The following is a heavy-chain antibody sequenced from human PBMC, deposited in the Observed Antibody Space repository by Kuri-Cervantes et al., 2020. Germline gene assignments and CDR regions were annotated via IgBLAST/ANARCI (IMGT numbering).Heavy chain of an antibody. CDR2: INHSGST. J-gene: IGHJ4*02. CDR1: GGSFSGYY. V-gene: IGHV4-34*01. CDR3: ARGRGRVYGETRLIDY. Sequence: SQTLSLTCAVYGGSFSGYYWSWIRQPPGKGLEWIGEINHSGSTNYNPSLKSRVTISVDTSKNQFSLRLRSVTAADTAFYYCARGRGRVYGETRLIDYWDQGAPVTVSS. D-gene: IGHD4-17*01.